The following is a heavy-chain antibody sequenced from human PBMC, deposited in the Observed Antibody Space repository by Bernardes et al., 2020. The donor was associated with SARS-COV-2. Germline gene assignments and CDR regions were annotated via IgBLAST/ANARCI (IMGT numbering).Heavy chain of an antibody. V-gene: IGHV3-74*01. Sequence: GGPLRLSCGAFGFTFRSYWMHWVRQAPGKGLVWVSRINSDGSSTSYADSVKGRFTISRDNAKNTLYLQMNSLRAEDTAVYYCAREEGVFTMVQGAFTYYGMDVWGQGTTVTVSS. CDR1: GFTFRSYW. J-gene: IGHJ6*02. CDR3: AREEGVFTMVQGAFTYYGMDV. D-gene: IGHD3-10*01. CDR2: INSDGSST.